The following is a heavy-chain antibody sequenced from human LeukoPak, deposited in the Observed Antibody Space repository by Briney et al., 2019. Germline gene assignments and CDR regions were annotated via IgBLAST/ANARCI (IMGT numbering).Heavy chain of an antibody. J-gene: IGHJ5*02. CDR1: GFTFSSYA. D-gene: IGHD6-19*01. V-gene: IGHV3-23*01. CDR2: ISGSGDST. Sequence: GGSLRLSCAASGFTFSSYAMSWVRQAPGKGLEWVSAISGSGDSTYYADSVKGLFTISRDNSKNTLYLQMNRLRAEDTAVYYCAKDPYSSGPYNWFDPWGQGTLVTVSS. CDR3: AKDPYSSGPYNWFDP.